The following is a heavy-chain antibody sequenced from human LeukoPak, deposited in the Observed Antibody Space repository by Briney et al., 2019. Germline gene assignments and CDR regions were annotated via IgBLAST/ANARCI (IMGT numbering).Heavy chain of an antibody. Sequence: SETLSLTCTVSGGSISNYYWSWIRQPPGKGLEWIGYIYYSGSTNYNPSLKSRVTISVDTSKNQFSLKLSSVTAADTAVYYCARVERITMVRGVILWFDPWGQGTLVTVSS. J-gene: IGHJ5*02. D-gene: IGHD3-10*01. V-gene: IGHV4-59*01. CDR1: GGSISNYY. CDR2: IYYSGST. CDR3: ARVERITMVRGVILWFDP.